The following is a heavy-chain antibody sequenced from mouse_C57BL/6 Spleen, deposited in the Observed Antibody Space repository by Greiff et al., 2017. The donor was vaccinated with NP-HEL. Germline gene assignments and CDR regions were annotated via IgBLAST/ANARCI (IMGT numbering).Heavy chain of an antibody. Sequence: QVQLQQPGTELVKPGASVKLSCKASGYTFTSYWMHWVKQRPGQGLEWIGNINPSNGGTNYNEKFKSKATLTVDKSSSTAYMQLSSLTSEDSAFYYGARGGYDYPVSAMDYWGQGTSVTVSS. J-gene: IGHJ4*01. D-gene: IGHD2-2*01. V-gene: IGHV1-53*01. CDR1: GYTFTSYW. CDR2: INPSNGGT. CDR3: ARGGYDYPVSAMDY.